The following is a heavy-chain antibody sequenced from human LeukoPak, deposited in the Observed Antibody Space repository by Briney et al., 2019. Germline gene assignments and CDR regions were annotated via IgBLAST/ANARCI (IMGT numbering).Heavy chain of an antibody. D-gene: IGHD3-10*02. CDR3: TRSVFPYYFDC. J-gene: IGHJ4*02. CDR1: GFTFSSYW. V-gene: IGHV3-74*01. Sequence: GGSLRLSYAASGFTFSSYWMSWVRQAPGKGLVWVSRTNNDGSSTTYADFVKGRFTSSRDNAKNTLYLQMDSLRAEDTAVYYCTRSVFPYYFDCWGQGTLVTLSS. CDR2: TNNDGSST.